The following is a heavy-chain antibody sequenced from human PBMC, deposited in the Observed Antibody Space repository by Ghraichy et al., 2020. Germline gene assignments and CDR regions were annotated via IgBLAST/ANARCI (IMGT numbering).Heavy chain of an antibody. D-gene: IGHD3-9*01. J-gene: IGHJ3*02. CDR3: ARESILTGYFNDAFDI. CDR1: GGSVSSGSYY. CDR2: IYYSGST. V-gene: IGHV4-61*01. Sequence: GSLRLSCTVSGGSVSSGSYYWSWIRQPPGKGLEWIGYIYYSGSTNYNPSLKSRVTISVDTSKNQFSLKLSSVTAADTAVYYCARESILTGYFNDAFDIWGQGTMVTVSS.